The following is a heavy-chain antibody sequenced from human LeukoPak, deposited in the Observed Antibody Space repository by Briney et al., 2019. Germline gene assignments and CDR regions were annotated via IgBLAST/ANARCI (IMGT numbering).Heavy chain of an antibody. V-gene: IGHV4-30-4*01. D-gene: IGHD3-22*01. CDR2: IYYSGST. CDR3: ASHYYDSSGYSTG. CDR1: GGSISSGDYY. Sequence: SETLSLTCTVSGGSISSGDYYWSWIRQPPGKGLEWIGYIYYSGSTYYNPSLKSRVTISVDTSKNQFSLKLSSVTAADTAVYYCASHYYDSSGYSTGWGQGTLVTVSS. J-gene: IGHJ4*02.